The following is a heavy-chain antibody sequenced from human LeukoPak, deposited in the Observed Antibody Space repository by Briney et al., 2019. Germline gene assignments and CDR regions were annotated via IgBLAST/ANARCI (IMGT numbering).Heavy chain of an antibody. CDR3: ARGNILTGYCFDF. J-gene: IGHJ4*02. Sequence: SETLSLTCAVYGGSITGYYWSWIRQSPGRGLEWVGEIHYTGATSYNPSLKSRATISTDTSKNQFSLRLSSVTAADTAVYYCARGNILTGYCFDFWGQGALVTVSS. D-gene: IGHD3-9*01. CDR1: GGSITGYY. CDR2: IHYTGAT. V-gene: IGHV4-34*01.